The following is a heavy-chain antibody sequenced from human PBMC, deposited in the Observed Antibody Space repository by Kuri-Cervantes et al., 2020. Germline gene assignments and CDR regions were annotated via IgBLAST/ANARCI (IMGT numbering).Heavy chain of an antibody. CDR1: GFTFSSYA. J-gene: IGHJ4*02. CDR2: ISYDGSNK. CDR3: ARTFYYYDSSGYYY. V-gene: IGHV3-30*01. Sequence: GEFLKISCTASGFTFSSYAMHWVRQAPGKGLEWVAVISYDGSNKYYADSVKGRFTISRDNSKNTLYLQMNSLRAEDTAVYYCARTFYYYDSSGYYYWGQGTLVTVSS. D-gene: IGHD3-22*01.